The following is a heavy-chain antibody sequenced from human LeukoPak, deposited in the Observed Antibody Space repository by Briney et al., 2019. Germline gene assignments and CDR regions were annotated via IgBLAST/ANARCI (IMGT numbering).Heavy chain of an antibody. V-gene: IGHV4-34*01. CDR1: GGSFSGYY. CDR3: ARETANWFDP. J-gene: IGHJ5*02. D-gene: IGHD5-18*01. Sequence: SETLSLTCAVYGGSFSGYYWSWIRQPPGKGLEWIGEINHSGSTNYNPSLKSRVTISVDTSKNQFSLKLSSVTAADTAVYYCARETANWFDPWGQGTLVTVSS. CDR2: INHSGST.